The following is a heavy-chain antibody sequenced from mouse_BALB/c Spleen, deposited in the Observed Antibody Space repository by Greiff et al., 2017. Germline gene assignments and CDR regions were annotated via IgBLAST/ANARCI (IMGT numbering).Heavy chain of an antibody. CDR1: GFTFTSYW. J-gene: IGHJ3*01. CDR2: INPSTGYT. Sequence: QVQLKESGAELAKPGASVKMSCTASGFTFTSYWMHWVKQTPGQGLEWLGYINPSTGYTEYNQMFKGKATLTADKSSSTAYMQLSSLTSEDAADYYCTREPLAYWGQGTMVTVSA. CDR3: TREPLAY. V-gene: IGHV1-7*01.